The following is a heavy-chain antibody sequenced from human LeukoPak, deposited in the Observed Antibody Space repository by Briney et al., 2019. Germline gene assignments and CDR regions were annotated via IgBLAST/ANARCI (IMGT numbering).Heavy chain of an antibody. CDR2: IKQDGSEK. CDR1: GFTFSNYL. V-gene: IGHV3-7*01. Sequence: GALRPSRAAPGFTFSNYLMRWGRQAPGEGLGWVANIKQDGSEKYYVDSVKGGFTRSRDNVENSPSLQMNSLRAENTAVYYWARDYSSGWLFDLWGRGTLVIVSS. J-gene: IGHJ2*01. CDR3: ARDYSSGWLFDL. D-gene: IGHD6-19*01.